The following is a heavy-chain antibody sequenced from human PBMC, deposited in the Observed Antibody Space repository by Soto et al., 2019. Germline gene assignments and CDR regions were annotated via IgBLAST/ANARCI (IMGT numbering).Heavy chain of an antibody. CDR2: NTHSGNP. Sequence: SETLSLTCAVSGGSISSGGYSWNWFRQPSGKGLEWIGYNTHSGNPYYNPSLKSRVTISVDRSKNQFSLKLSSVTAADTAVYYCARGPGGPDGPGDYWGQGTLVTSPQ. CDR1: GGSISSGGYS. J-gene: IGHJ4*02. CDR3: ARGPGGPDGPGDY. V-gene: IGHV4-30-2*01. D-gene: IGHD2-15*01.